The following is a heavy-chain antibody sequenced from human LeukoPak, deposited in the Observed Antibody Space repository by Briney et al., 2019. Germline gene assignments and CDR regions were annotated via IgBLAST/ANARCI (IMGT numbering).Heavy chain of an antibody. CDR3: ARDPWIQLWFGRKDMQDYYYGMDV. CDR1: GGSISSSSYY. D-gene: IGHD5-18*01. Sequence: PSETLSLTCTVSGGSISSSSYYWGWIRQPPGKGLEWIGSIYYSGSTYYNPSLKSRVTISVDTSKNQFSLKLSSVTAADTAVYYCARDPWIQLWFGRKDMQDYYYGMDVWGQGTTVTVSS. J-gene: IGHJ6*02. V-gene: IGHV4-39*01. CDR2: IYYSGST.